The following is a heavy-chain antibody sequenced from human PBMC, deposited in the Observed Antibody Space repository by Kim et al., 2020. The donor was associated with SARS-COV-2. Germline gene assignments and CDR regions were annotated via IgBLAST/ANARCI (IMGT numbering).Heavy chain of an antibody. D-gene: IGHD6-19*01. CDR2: IYSGGSSI. V-gene: IGHV3-23*03. J-gene: IGHJ4*02. CDR3: ARGGAVAFDY. Sequence: GGSLRLSCAASGFTFSSYAMSWVRQAPGKGLEWVSVIYSGGSSIGYADSVKGRFTISRDISKNTLYLQMNSLRAEDTAVYYCARGGAVAFDYWGQGTLVTLSS. CDR1: GFTFSSYA.